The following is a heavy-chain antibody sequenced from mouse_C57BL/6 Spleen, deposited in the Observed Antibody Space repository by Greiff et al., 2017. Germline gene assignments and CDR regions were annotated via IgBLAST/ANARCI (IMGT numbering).Heavy chain of an antibody. J-gene: IGHJ3*01. V-gene: IGHV1-81*01. CDR1: GYTFTSYG. D-gene: IGHD1-1*01. Sequence: VKLVESGAELARPGASVKLSCKASGYTFTSYGISWVKQRTGQGLEWIGEIYPRSGNTYYNEKFKGKATLTADKSSSTAYIELRSLTSEDSAVFYCARNYDGSSYGCAYWGQGTLVTVSA. CDR2: IYPRSGNT. CDR3: ARNYDGSSYGCAY.